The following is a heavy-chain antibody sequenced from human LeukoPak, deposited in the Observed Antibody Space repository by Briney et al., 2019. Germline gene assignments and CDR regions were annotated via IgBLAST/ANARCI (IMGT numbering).Heavy chain of an antibody. CDR3: VRGSLGSSGYYLSY. D-gene: IGHD3-22*01. V-gene: IGHV4-39*07. J-gene: IGHJ4*02. CDR2: IYYSGST. Sequence: SETLSLTCTVSGVSISSSGYYWGWIRQPPGKGLEWIGSIYYSGSTYYNPSLKSRVTKSVDTSKNQFSLKLSSVTTADTAVYYCVRGSLGSSGYYLSYWGQGTLVTVSS. CDR1: GVSISSSGYY.